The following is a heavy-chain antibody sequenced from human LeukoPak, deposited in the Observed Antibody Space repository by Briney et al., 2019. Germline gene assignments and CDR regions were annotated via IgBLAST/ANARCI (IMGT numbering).Heavy chain of an antibody. CDR3: ARDREVKAYRYYYGMDV. J-gene: IGHJ6*02. CDR1: GGSISSYY. CDR2: IYTSGST. V-gene: IGHV4-4*07. Sequence: SETLSLTCTVSGGSISSYYWSWIRQPAGKGLEWIGRIYTSGSTNYNPPLKSRVTMSVDTSKNQFSLKLSSVTAADTAVYYCARDREVKAYRYYYGMDVWGQGTTVTVSS. D-gene: IGHD2-21*01.